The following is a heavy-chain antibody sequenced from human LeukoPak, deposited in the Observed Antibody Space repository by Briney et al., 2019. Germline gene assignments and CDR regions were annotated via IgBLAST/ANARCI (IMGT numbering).Heavy chain of an antibody. CDR1: GGSISSTNW. CDR2: IYHSGST. CDR3: ARDRVGVRAFDY. Sequence: SGTLSLTCAVSGGSISSTNWWSWVRQPPGKGLEWIGEIYHSGSTNYNPSLKSRVTTSADKSKNQFSLKLTYVTAADTAVYYCARDRVGVRAFDYWGQGTLVTVSS. D-gene: IGHD3-10*01. J-gene: IGHJ4*02. V-gene: IGHV4-4*02.